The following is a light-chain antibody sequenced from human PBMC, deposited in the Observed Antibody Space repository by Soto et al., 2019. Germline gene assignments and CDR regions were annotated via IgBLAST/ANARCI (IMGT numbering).Light chain of an antibody. CDR2: HNT. CDR1: NSNVGAGFA. CDR3: QSFDTSLSGYV. V-gene: IGLV1-40*01. J-gene: IGLJ1*01. Sequence: QSVLTQPPSVSGAPGQRVAISCTGNNSNVGAGFAVHWYQHHPGTAPKLLIYHNTNRPSGVPDRFSGSKTGPSASLAITGLHAEDEADYYCQSFDTSLSGYVFGTGTKVTVL.